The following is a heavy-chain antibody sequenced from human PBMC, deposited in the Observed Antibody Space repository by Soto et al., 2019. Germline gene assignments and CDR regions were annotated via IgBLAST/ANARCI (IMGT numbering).Heavy chain of an antibody. CDR2: MYAGGDT. CDR1: GLSVSDNY. D-gene: IGHD2-21*01. Sequence: GGSLRLSCGASGLSVSDNYMGWVRQAPGRGLEWVSVMYAGGDTHYADSVKGRFTISRDKSENTLYLQMNSLRDEDTGVYFCVSRIPSWVFDYWGLGTLVTVSS. CDR3: VSRIPSWVFDY. J-gene: IGHJ4*01. V-gene: IGHV3-53*01.